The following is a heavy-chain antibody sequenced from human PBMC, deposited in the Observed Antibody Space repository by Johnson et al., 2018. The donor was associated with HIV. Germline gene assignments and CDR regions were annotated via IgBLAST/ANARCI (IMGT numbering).Heavy chain of an antibody. V-gene: IGHV3-9*01. Sequence: VQLVESGGGVVQPGRSLRLSCAASGFTFDDYAMYWVRQAPGKGLEWVSGISWNSGSIGYADSVRGRFTISRDNAKNSLYLQMNSLRAEETALYYCARDEEGYCSGGSCYSGAFDIWGHGTMVTVSS. D-gene: IGHD2-15*01. CDR1: GFTFDDYA. CDR3: ARDEEGYCSGGSCYSGAFDI. J-gene: IGHJ3*02. CDR2: ISWNSGSI.